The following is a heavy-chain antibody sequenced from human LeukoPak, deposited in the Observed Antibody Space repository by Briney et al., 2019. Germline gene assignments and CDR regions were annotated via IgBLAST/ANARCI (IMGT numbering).Heavy chain of an antibody. V-gene: IGHV4-30-2*04. D-gene: IGHD5-12*01. CDR2: IYHSGST. CDR3: ARGFVALDY. J-gene: IGHJ4*02. Sequence: ISSGGYSWSWIRXPPGKGLEWIGYIYHSGSTYYNPSLKSRVTISVDTSKNQFSLKLSSVTAADTAVYYCARGFVALDYWGQGTLVTVSS. CDR1: ISSGGYS.